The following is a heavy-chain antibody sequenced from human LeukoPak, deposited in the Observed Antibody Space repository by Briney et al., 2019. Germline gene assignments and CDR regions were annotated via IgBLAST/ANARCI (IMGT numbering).Heavy chain of an antibody. V-gene: IGHV3-48*03. CDR1: GFTFSSYE. Sequence: TGGSLRLSCAASGFTFSSYEMNWVRQAPGKGLEWVSYISSSGSTIYYADSVKGRFTISRENAKNSLYLQMNSLRAEDTAVYYCARDSDYYSSGWYYFDYWGQGTLVTVSS. J-gene: IGHJ4*02. D-gene: IGHD6-19*01. CDR3: ARDSDYYSSGWYYFDY. CDR2: ISSSGSTI.